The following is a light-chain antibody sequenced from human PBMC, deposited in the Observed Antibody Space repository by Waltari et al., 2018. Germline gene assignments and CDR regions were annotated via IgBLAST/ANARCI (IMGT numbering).Light chain of an antibody. Sequence: QSALTQPPSASGSPGQSVTISCTGTSSDIGGYNYVSWFQQHPDKAPKLMIYEVSKRPSGVPDRFSGPKSGNTASLTVCGLQAEDEADYYCSSYAGSKTLIFGGGTKLTVL. V-gene: IGLV2-8*01. CDR2: EVS. CDR3: SSYAGSKTLI. CDR1: SSDIGGYNY. J-gene: IGLJ2*01.